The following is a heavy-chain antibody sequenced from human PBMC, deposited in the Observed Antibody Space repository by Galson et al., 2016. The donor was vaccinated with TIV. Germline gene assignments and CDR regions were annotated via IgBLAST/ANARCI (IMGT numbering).Heavy chain of an antibody. D-gene: IGHD3-3*01. CDR3: ARDRNSVSAVVLEDDAFDI. J-gene: IGHJ3*02. Sequence: SVKVSCKASGYNFAMHAISWVRQAPGEGLEWMAWTRTYNGDTRHAEKVQGRVTTTTDTSTSTAYMELRSLRSDDTAVYYCARDRNSVSAVVLEDDAFDIWGQGTLVTVSS. V-gene: IGHV1-18*01. CDR1: GYNFAMHA. CDR2: TRTYNGDT.